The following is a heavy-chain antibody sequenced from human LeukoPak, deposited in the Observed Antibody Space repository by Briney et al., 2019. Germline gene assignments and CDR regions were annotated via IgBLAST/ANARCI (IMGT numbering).Heavy chain of an antibody. J-gene: IGHJ4*02. D-gene: IGHD5-12*01. V-gene: IGHV4-39*07. Sequence: PSETLSLTCTVSGGSISSSSYYWGWIRQPPGKGLEWIGSIYYSGSTYYNPSLKSRVTISVDTSKNQFSLKLSSVTAADTAVYYCARVEGDGYNSTCFDYWGQGTLVTVSS. CDR1: GGSISSSSYY. CDR2: IYYSGST. CDR3: ARVEGDGYNSTCFDY.